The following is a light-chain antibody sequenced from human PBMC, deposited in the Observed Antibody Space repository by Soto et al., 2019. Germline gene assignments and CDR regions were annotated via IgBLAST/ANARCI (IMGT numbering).Light chain of an antibody. CDR3: QQYNGWPLT. Sequence: EIVMTQSPATLSVSPGERGTLSCRASQSVSSNLAWYQQKPGQAPSLLIYDISARATGIPTRFSGSGSGTEFTLTISSLQSEDFAVYYCQQYNGWPLTFGGGTKVEIK. CDR2: DIS. CDR1: QSVSSN. J-gene: IGKJ4*01. V-gene: IGKV3D-15*01.